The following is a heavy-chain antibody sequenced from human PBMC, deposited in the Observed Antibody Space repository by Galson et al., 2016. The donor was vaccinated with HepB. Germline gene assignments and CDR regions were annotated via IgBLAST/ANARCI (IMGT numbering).Heavy chain of an antibody. CDR3: ARGYPSGWSSFGLDL. CDR2: IYHTGRT. Sequence: SETLSLTCDVSGGSISSSPWWNWVRQPQGKGLEWIGEIYHTGRTNCNPSLKSRVTISVDKTKNQVSLRLSSVTAAATAVYYCARGYPSGWSSFGLDLWGQGTLVAVSS. V-gene: IGHV4-4*02. D-gene: IGHD6-19*01. J-gene: IGHJ5*02. CDR1: GGSISSSPW.